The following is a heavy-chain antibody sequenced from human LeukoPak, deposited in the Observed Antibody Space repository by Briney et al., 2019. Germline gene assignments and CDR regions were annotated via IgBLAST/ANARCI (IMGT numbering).Heavy chain of an antibody. CDR2: ISTGSSTI. CDR3: ARGNLGGDY. Sequence: GGSLRLSCAASGFTFSNYNMKWVRQAPGKGLEWLSYISTGSSTIYYADSVKGRFTISRDNAKNSLYLQMNSLRDEDTAVYYCARGNLGGDYWGQGALVTVSS. V-gene: IGHV3-48*02. J-gene: IGHJ4*02. D-gene: IGHD7-27*01. CDR1: GFTFSNYN.